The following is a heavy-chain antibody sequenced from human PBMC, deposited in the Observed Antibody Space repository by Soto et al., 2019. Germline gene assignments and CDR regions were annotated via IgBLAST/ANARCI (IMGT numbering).Heavy chain of an antibody. CDR2: MSTYTGDT. CDR3: ARDAGGATGFDP. D-gene: IGHD3-10*01. CDR1: GYSFTVYG. J-gene: IGHJ5*02. V-gene: IGHV1-18*01. Sequence: QVRLVQSGAEVKRPGASVKVSCKTSGYSFTVYGISWVRQAPGQGLEWMGWMSTYTGDTNYARKFRGRVTMTTDISASTASIELRSLTSDDTAVYYCARDAGGATGFDPWGQGTPVIVST.